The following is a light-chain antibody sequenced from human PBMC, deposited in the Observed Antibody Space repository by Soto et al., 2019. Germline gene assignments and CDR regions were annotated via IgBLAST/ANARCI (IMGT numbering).Light chain of an antibody. CDR3: SSYTSTRVV. V-gene: IGLV2-14*01. J-gene: IGLJ1*01. CDR1: SSDVGGYNY. Sequence: QSALTQPASVSGSPGQSITISCTGTSSDVGGYNYVSWYQQHPGKAPKLMIYDVSNRPSGVSNRFSGSKSGNTSSLTISGLKAEDEVDYYCSSYTSTRVVFGTGTKVXVL. CDR2: DVS.